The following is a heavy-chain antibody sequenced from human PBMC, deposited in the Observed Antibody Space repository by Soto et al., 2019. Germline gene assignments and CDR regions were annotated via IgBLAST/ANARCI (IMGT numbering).Heavy chain of an antibody. V-gene: IGHV1-2*02. CDR1: GYTFTGYY. D-gene: IGHD6-6*01. CDR3: ARDTPAWQLVRVDWFDP. Sequence: QVQLVQSGAEVKKPGASVKVSCKASGYTFTGYYMHWVRQAPGQGLEWMGWINPNSGGTNYAQKFQGRVTMTRDTSISTAYMELSRLRSDDKAVYYCARDTPAWQLVRVDWFDPWGQGTLVTVSS. CDR2: INPNSGGT. J-gene: IGHJ5*02.